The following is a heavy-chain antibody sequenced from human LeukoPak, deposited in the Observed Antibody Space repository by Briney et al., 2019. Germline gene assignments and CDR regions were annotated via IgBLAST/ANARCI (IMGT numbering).Heavy chain of an antibody. CDR2: ISYDGSNK. D-gene: IGHD5-18*01. CDR1: GFTFSTYT. Sequence: TGGSLRLSCAASGFTFSTYTMHWVRQAPGKGLEWVAVISYDGSNKYFADSVKGRFTISRDNSKNTLYLQMNSLRAEDTAVYYCARETAIVIGRDAFDIWGQGTMVTVSS. V-gene: IGHV3-30*04. J-gene: IGHJ3*02. CDR3: ARETAIVIGRDAFDI.